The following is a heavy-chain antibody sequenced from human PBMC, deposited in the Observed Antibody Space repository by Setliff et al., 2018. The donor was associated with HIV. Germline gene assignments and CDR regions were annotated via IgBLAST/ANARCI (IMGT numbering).Heavy chain of an antibody. CDR2: INPDSGAT. CDR1: GYTFTAYY. V-gene: IGHV1-2*02. Sequence: GASVKVSCKSSGYTFTAYYIHWVRQARGQGLEWMGWINPDSGATKYAEKFEGRVSLTRDTSINTVYMELSSLRSDDTAVYYCARDPYDTSENPYDPWGQGTLVTVS. CDR3: ARDPYDTSENPYDP. J-gene: IGHJ5*02. D-gene: IGHD3-16*01.